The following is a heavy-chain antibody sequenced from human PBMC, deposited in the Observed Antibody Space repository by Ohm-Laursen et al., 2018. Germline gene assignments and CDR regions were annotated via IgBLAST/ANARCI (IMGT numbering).Heavy chain of an antibody. J-gene: IGHJ4*02. Sequence: GTLSLTCTVSGGSISSYYWSWIRQPPGKGLEWIGYIYYSGSTNYNPSLKSRVTISVDTSKNQFSLKLSSVTAADTAVYYCARHGGSSGWYGYYFDYWGQGTLVTVSS. V-gene: IGHV4-59*08. CDR2: IYYSGST. CDR1: GGSISSYY. CDR3: ARHGGSSGWYGYYFDY. D-gene: IGHD6-19*01.